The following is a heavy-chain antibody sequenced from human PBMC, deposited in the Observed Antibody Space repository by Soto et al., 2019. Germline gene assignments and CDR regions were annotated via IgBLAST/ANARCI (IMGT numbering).Heavy chain of an antibody. CDR1: GGSISSYY. V-gene: IGHV4-59*01. J-gene: IGHJ5*02. CDR3: ARDMVLYYYGSGSEGFDP. Sequence: SETLSLTCTVSGGSISSYYWSWIRQPPGKGLEWIGYIYYSGSTNYNPSLKSRVTISVDTSKNQFSLKLSSVTAADTAVYYCARDMVLYYYGSGSEGFDPWGQGTLVTVS. CDR2: IYYSGST. D-gene: IGHD3-10*01.